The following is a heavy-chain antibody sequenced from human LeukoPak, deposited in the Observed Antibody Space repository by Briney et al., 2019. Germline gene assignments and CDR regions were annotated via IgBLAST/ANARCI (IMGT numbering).Heavy chain of an antibody. J-gene: IGHJ4*02. V-gene: IGHV1-69*06. CDR3: AGGSYYFHFDY. CDR1: GGTFSSYA. CDR2: IIPIFGTA. D-gene: IGHD3-10*01. Sequence: SVKVSCKAPGGTFSSYAISWVRQAPGQGLEWMGGIIPIFGTANYAQKFQGRVTITADKSTSTAYMELSSLRSEDTAVYYCAGGSYYFHFDYWGQGTLVTVSS.